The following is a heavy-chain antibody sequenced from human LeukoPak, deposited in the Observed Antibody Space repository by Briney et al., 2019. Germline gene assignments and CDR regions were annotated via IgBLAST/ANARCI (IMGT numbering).Heavy chain of an antibody. V-gene: IGHV4-39*01. CDR1: GGSISSSSYY. CDR2: IYYSGST. Sequence: SETLSLTCTVSGGSISSSSYYWGWIRQPPGKGLEWIGSIYYSGSTYYNPSLKSRVTISVDTSKNQFSLKLSSVTAADTAVYHCARQIYSSSWRSDYWGQGTLVTVSS. D-gene: IGHD6-13*01. CDR3: ARQIYSSSWRSDY. J-gene: IGHJ4*02.